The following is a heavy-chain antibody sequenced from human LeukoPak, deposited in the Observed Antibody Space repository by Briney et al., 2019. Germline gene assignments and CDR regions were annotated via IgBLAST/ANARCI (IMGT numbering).Heavy chain of an antibody. Sequence: ASVKVSCKASGYTFTGYYMHWVRQAPGQGLEWMGWIDPNSGGTNYAQKFQGRVTMTRDTSISTAYMVLNRLRPDDTAVYYCAREYYYGSGNYYNRIDYWGQGTLVTISS. CDR3: AREYYYGSGNYYNRIDY. V-gene: IGHV1-2*02. J-gene: IGHJ4*02. D-gene: IGHD3-10*01. CDR2: IDPNSGGT. CDR1: GYTFTGYY.